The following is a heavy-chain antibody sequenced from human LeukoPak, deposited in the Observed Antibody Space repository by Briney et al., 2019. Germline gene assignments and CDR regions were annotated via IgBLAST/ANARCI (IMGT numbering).Heavy chain of an antibody. D-gene: IGHD3-22*01. J-gene: IGHJ6*02. CDR1: GFTFSSYG. V-gene: IGHV3-30*18. CDR3: AKVGGTNYYDSSGYGMDV. CDR2: ISYDGSNK. Sequence: GGSLRLSCAASGFTFSSYGMHWVRQAPGKGLEWVAVISYDGSNKYYADSVKGRFTISRDNSKNTLYLQMNSLRAEDTAVYYCAKVGGTNYYDSSGYGMDVLGQGTTVTVSS.